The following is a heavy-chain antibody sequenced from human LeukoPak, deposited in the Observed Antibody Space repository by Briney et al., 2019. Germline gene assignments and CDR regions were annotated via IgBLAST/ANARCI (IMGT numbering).Heavy chain of an antibody. Sequence: GESLKISCKGSGYSFTNYWIGWVRQMPGKGLEWMGIIYPGDSDTRYSPSFHGQVAILADKSINTAYLQWSSLKASDTAMYYCARHAGHTYSDYWSQGTLVTVSS. CDR2: IYPGDSDT. CDR1: GYSFTNYW. J-gene: IGHJ4*02. D-gene: IGHD5-18*01. CDR3: ARHAGHTYSDY. V-gene: IGHV5-51*01.